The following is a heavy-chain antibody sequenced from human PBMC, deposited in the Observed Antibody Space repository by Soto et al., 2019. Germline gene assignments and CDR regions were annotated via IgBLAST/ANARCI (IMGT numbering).Heavy chain of an antibody. D-gene: IGHD1-1*01. CDR2: SSNSGSFT. V-gene: IGHV3-11*06. CDR1: GFTFSDHY. CDR3: VRSGDNYNLLDH. Sequence: GSLRLSCAASGFTFSDHYMSWIRQAPGKGLEWIGYSSNSGSFTRYADSVKGRFSISRDNAKNSLFLKINSLRGDDTAIYYCVRSGDNYNLLDHWGQGPTVTVSP. J-gene: IGHJ4*02.